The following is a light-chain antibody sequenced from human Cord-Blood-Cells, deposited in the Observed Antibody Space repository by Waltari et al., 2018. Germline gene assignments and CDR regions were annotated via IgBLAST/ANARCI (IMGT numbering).Light chain of an antibody. V-gene: IGLV2-11*01. CDR2: DVS. CDR3: CSYAGSYTYV. J-gene: IGLJ1*01. CDR1: SSDVGGYNY. Sequence: QSALTQPRSVSGSPGQSVTISCTGTSSDVGGYNYVSWYQQHPGKAPKLMIYDVSKRPSGVPVRFSGSKSGNTASRTISGLQAEDEAHYYCCSYAGSYTYVFGTGTKITVL.